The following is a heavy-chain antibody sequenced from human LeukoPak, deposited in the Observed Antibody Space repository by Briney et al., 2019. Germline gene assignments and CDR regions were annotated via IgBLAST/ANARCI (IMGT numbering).Heavy chain of an antibody. V-gene: IGHV3-23*01. J-gene: IGHJ4*02. CDR2: ISGSGGST. CDR1: GFTFSSYA. CDR3: AKGPRGLGIHYFDY. Sequence: EPGGSLRLSCAASGFTFSSYAMSWVRQAPGKGLEWVSAISGSGGSTYYADSVKGRFTISRDNSKNTLYLQMNSLRAEDTAVYYCAKGPRGLGIHYFDYWGQGTLVTVSS.